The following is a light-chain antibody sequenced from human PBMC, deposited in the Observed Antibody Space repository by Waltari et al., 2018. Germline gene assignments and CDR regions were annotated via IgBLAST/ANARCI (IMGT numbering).Light chain of an antibody. CDR3: QQYYSTWT. CDR1: QRVLYSSNNKNY. CDR2: WAS. V-gene: IGKV4-1*01. Sequence: DIVMTQSPDSLPVSLGERATINCKSSQRVLYSSNNKNYLAWYQQKPGHPPKLLIYWASTREPGVPDRFSGSGSGTDFTLTISSLQAEDVAVYYCQQYYSTWTFGQGTKVEIK. J-gene: IGKJ1*01.